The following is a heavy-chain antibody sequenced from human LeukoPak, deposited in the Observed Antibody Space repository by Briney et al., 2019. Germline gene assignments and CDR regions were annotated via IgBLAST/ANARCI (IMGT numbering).Heavy chain of an antibody. J-gene: IGHJ4*02. D-gene: IGHD6-19*01. V-gene: IGHV3-30*02. CDR3: AKHASSSDF. CDR2: IRSDGSDT. CDR1: GFIFSSYG. Sequence: GGSLRLSCAASGFIFSSYGMHWVRQPPGKGLEWVAFIRSDGSDTYSAASVKGRFTISRDNSKNTLWLQMNSLRAADTAVYYCAKHASSSDFWGQGTLVTVSS.